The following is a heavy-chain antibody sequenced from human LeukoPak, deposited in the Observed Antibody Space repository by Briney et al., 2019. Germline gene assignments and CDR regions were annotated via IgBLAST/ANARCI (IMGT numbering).Heavy chain of an antibody. D-gene: IGHD2/OR15-2a*01. Sequence: GGSLRLSCAASGFTFDDYAMHWVRQAPGKGLEWVSGISWNSGSIGYADSVKGRFTVSRDNAKNSLYLQMNSLRAEDTAVYYCARGLWAFDIWGQGTMVTVSS. CDR3: ARGLWAFDI. CDR2: ISWNSGSI. CDR1: GFTFDDYA. J-gene: IGHJ3*02. V-gene: IGHV3-9*01.